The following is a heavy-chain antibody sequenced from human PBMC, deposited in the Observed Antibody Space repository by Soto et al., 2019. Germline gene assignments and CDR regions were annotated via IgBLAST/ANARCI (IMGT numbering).Heavy chain of an antibody. Sequence: SETLSLTCAVSGGSLSNYYWGWIRQPPGKGLEWIGSIYYSGSTFYNPSLKSRVTMSVDTSKSQVSLELSSVTAADTALYYCARHKVPYSSNWYFDDWGQGIPVTVAS. D-gene: IGHD6-13*01. J-gene: IGHJ4*02. CDR3: ARHKVPYSSNWYFDD. V-gene: IGHV4-39*01. CDR2: IYYSGST. CDR1: GGSLSNYY.